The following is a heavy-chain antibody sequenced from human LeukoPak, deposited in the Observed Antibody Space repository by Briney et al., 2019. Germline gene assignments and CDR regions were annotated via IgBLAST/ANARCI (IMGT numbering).Heavy chain of an antibody. CDR2: ISYDGSNK. V-gene: IGHV3-30*03. CDR3: ATTSQFWSGPTILDY. CDR1: GFTFSSYG. Sequence: NPGRSLRLSCAASGFTFSSYGMHWVRQAPGKGLEWVAVISYDGSNKYYADSVKGRFTISRDNSKNTLYLQMNSLRAEDTAVYYCATTSQFWSGPTILDYWGQGTLVTVSS. J-gene: IGHJ4*02. D-gene: IGHD3-3*01.